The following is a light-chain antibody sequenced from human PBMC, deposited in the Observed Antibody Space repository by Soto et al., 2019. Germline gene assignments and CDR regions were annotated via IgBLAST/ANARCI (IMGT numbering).Light chain of an antibody. CDR1: QSVSSN. J-gene: IGKJ1*01. Sequence: EIVLTQSPGTLSLSPGERATLSCRASQSVSSNLAWYQQKPGQAPRLLIYGASSRATGIPDRFSGSGSGTEFTLTISGLQSEDFAFYYCQQYNDWPRTFGQGTKV. CDR3: QQYNDWPRT. CDR2: GAS. V-gene: IGKV3D-15*01.